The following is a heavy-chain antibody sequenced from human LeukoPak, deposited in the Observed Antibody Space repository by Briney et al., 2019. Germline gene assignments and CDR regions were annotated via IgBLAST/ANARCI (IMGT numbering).Heavy chain of an antibody. D-gene: IGHD3-9*01. Sequence: SETLSLTCTVSGGSISSYYWSWIRQPPGKGLEWIGYIYYSGSTNYNPSLKSRVNISVDTSKNQFSLKLSAVTAADIAVYYCARGSGYYDILTGPDDYYGMDVWGQGTTVTVSS. CDR1: GGSISSYY. CDR3: ARGSGYYDILTGPDDYYGMDV. V-gene: IGHV4-59*01. CDR2: IYYSGST. J-gene: IGHJ6*02.